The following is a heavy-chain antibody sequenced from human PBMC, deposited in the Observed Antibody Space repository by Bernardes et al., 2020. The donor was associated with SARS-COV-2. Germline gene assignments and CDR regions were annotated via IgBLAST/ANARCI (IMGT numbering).Heavy chain of an antibody. CDR2: ISSSSSYI. V-gene: IGHV3-21*01. J-gene: IGHJ2*01. CDR1: GFTFSSYS. CDR3: AQTSLPPDIVVVPAAIPYWYFDL. Sequence: GGSLRLSCAASGFTFSSYSMNWVRQAPGKGLEWVSSISSSSSYIYYADSVKGRFTISRDNAKNSLYLQMNSLRAEDTAVYYCAQTSLPPDIVVVPAAIPYWYFDLWGRGTLVTVSS. D-gene: IGHD2-2*02.